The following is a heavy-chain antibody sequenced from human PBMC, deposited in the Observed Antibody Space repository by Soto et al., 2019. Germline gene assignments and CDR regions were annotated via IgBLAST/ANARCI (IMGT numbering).Heavy chain of an antibody. CDR1: GYTFTGYY. V-gene: IGHV1-2*04. J-gene: IGHJ6*02. D-gene: IGHD3-10*01. CDR2: INPNSGGT. CDR3: ARERITMVRGTYGMDV. Sequence: SVKVSCKASGYTFTGYYMHWVRQAPGQGLEWMGWINPNSGGTNYAQKFQGWVTMTRDTSISTAYMELSRLRSDDTAVYYCARERITMVRGTYGMDVWGQGTTVTVSS.